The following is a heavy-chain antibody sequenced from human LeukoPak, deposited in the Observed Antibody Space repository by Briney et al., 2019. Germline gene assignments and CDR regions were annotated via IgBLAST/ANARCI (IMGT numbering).Heavy chain of an antibody. V-gene: IGHV3-74*01. J-gene: IGHJ5*02. D-gene: IGHD3-3*01. CDR1: GFTFSSYW. Sequence: GGSLRLSCAASGFTFSSYWMHWVRQAPGKGLVWVSRINSDGSSTSYADSVKGRFTISRDNAKNTLNLQMNSLRAEDTAVYYCARDGAAYDFWSGYYVTEYNWFDPWGQGTLVTVSS. CDR2: INSDGSST. CDR3: ARDGAAYDFWSGYYVTEYNWFDP.